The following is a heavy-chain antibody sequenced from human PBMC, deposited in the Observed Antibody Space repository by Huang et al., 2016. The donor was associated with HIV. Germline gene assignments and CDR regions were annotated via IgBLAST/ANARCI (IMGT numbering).Heavy chain of an antibody. J-gene: IGHJ4*02. CDR1: GSTFSNYD. CDR3: ATLPPVNYGRSGGRVRDY. V-gene: IGHV1-8*01. CDR2: RNTNRGNT. Sequence: QVQLVQSGAEVKKPGASVKVSCKASGSTFSNYDINWVRQAPGQGLEWMGGRNTNRGNTGDAVKFQGRVTRTRSTSISTAYMELSRLRFEDTAVYYCATLPPVNYGRSGGRVRDYWGQGSLVTVSS. D-gene: IGHD2-15*01.